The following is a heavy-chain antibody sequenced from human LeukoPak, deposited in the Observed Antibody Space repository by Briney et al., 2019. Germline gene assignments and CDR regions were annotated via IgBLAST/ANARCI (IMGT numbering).Heavy chain of an antibody. Sequence: RASVKVSCKASGYTFNMYDINWVRQTTGQGLEWMGWVSPTSGNTHYAQNFQGRVTMTWNSSIPTAYMELSSLRSEDTAVFYCARVLARGRGALKERLLYNNVYYDMDVWGQGTTVTVSS. CDR2: VSPTSGNT. V-gene: IGHV1-8*01. J-gene: IGHJ6*02. CDR1: GYTFNMYD. CDR3: ARVLARGRGALKERLLYNNVYYDMDV. D-gene: IGHD1-26*01.